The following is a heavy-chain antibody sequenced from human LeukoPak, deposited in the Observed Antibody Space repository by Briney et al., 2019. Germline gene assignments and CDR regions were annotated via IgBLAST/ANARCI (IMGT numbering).Heavy chain of an antibody. V-gene: IGHV3-23*01. Sequence: GGSLRLPCAASGFTFSSYVMSWVRQAPGKGLEWVSTISGNGRNTYYADPVKGRFTISRDNSKITLYLEMNSLRAEDTAVYYCARGRSVYGYWYLDLWGRGTLVTVSS. CDR2: ISGNGRNT. D-gene: IGHD3-3*01. CDR1: GFTFSSYV. J-gene: IGHJ2*01. CDR3: ARGRSVYGYWYLDL.